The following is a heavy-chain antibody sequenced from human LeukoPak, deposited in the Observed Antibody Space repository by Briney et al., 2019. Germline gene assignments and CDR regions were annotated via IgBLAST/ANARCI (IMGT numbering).Heavy chain of an antibody. CDR1: GGSISSYY. CDR3: ARAAARLSLYYFDY. D-gene: IGHD6-6*01. Sequence: SETLSPTCTVSGGSISSYYWSWIRQPAGKGLEWIGRIYTSGSTNYNPSLKSRVTMSVDTSKNQFSLKLSSVTAADTAVYYCARAAARLSLYYFDYWGQGTLVTVSS. V-gene: IGHV4-4*07. J-gene: IGHJ4*02. CDR2: IYTSGST.